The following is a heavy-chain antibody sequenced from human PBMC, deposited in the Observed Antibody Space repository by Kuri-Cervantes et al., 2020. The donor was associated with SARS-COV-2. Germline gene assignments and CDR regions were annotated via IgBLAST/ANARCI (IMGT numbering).Heavy chain of an antibody. D-gene: IGHD6-6*01. Sequence: GSLRLSCTVSGYSISSGYYWGWIRQPPGKGREWIGSIYHSGSTYYNPSLKSRVTISVDTSKNQFSLKLSSVTAADTAVYDCARLGKDSSSPCDYWGQGTLVTVSS. CDR3: ARLGKDSSSPCDY. CDR1: GYSISSGYY. J-gene: IGHJ4*02. V-gene: IGHV4-38-2*02. CDR2: IYHSGST.